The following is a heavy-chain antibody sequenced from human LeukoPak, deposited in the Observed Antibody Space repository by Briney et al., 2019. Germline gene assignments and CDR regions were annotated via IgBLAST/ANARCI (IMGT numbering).Heavy chain of an antibody. V-gene: IGHV1-46*02. CDR1: GFSFNRYY. Sequence: ASVKVSCKASGFSFNRYYMHWLRQAPGQGPEWMGIINPSGDSTNYAQDFQGRVTMTRDTSTNTVYMELRNLRSEDTAVYYCASTLYSYGMDVWGQGTTVTVSS. CDR3: ASTLYSYGMDV. J-gene: IGHJ6*02. CDR2: INPSGDST. D-gene: IGHD5-12*01.